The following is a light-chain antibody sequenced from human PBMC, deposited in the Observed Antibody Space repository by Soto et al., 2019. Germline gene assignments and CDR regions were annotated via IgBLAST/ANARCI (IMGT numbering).Light chain of an antibody. V-gene: IGKV3D-20*01. Sequence: ELVLTQSPATPSLSPGETASLSCPASQSVSSDYLVWYQQKPGLPPRLLIYVASWMATGITDRLSGSGSGTDVFLTRGRLEPEEFAVYYCQHYDNTPPSFNCGPGTKVDSK. J-gene: IGKJ3*01. CDR2: VAS. CDR1: QSVSSDY. CDR3: QHYDNTPPSFN.